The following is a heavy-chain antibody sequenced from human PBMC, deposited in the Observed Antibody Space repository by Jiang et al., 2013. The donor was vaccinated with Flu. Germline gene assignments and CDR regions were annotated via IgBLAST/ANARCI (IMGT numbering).Heavy chain of an antibody. J-gene: IGHJ3*02. V-gene: IGHV4-30-4*01. CDR2: IYYSGST. D-gene: IGHD3-22*01. Sequence: GSGLVKPSQTLSLTCTVSGGSISSGDYYWSWIRQPPGKGLEWIGYIYYSGSTYYNPSLKSRVTISVDTSKNQFSLKLSSVTAADTAVYYCARASLETYYYDSSGYNDAFDIWGQGTMVTVSS. CDR1: GGSISSGDYY. CDR3: ARASLETYYYDSSGYNDAFDI.